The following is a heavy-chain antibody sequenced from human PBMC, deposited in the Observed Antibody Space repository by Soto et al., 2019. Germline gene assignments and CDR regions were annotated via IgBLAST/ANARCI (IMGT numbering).Heavy chain of an antibody. J-gene: IGHJ4*02. CDR1: GFSFSGYA. CDR2: ISESGGST. D-gene: IGHD6-13*01. V-gene: IGHV3-23*01. Sequence: PGGSLRLSCAASGFSFSGYAMSWVRHAPGKGLEWVSVISESGGSTHYADSVRGRFTVSRDNSKNSLSLRMNSLRDEDTAVYFCAKRSPYSSGWYSPIFDYWGQGALVTVSS. CDR3: AKRSPYSSGWYSPIFDY.